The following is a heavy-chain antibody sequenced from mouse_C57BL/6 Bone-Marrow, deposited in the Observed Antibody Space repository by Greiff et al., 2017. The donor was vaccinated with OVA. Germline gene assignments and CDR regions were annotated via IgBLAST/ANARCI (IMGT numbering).Heavy chain of an antibody. Sequence: QVQLKESGAELSRPGASVKLSCKASGYTFSSYGISWVKQRTGQGLECIGEIYPRSGNTYYNEKFKGKATLTADKSSSTAYMELRSLTSEDSAVYFCARRYGNYHYWGQGTTLTVSS. D-gene: IGHD2-10*02. CDR3: ARRYGNYHY. J-gene: IGHJ2*01. CDR2: IYPRSGNT. CDR1: GYTFSSYG. V-gene: IGHV1-81*01.